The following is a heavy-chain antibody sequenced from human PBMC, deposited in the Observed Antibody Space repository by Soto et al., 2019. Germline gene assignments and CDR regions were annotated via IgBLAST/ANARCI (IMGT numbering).Heavy chain of an antibody. D-gene: IGHD6-13*01. J-gene: IGHJ4*02. CDR1: GGSISSGGYY. Sequence: AETLSLSCTVSGGSISSGGYYWSWVRQPPGKGLEWIGEVYRTGSTNYNPSLESRLTISVDKSKNQFSLKLTSVTAADMAVYYCARARATIAAAAIFDCWGQGTLVTVSS. V-gene: IGHV4-39*07. CDR2: VYRTGST. CDR3: ARARATIAAAAIFDC.